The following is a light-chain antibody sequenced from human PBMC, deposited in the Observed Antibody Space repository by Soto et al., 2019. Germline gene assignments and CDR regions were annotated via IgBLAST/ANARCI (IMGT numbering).Light chain of an antibody. Sequence: QPVLTQPPSVSGAPGQRVTISCTGTSSNIGAGYPVHWYQQLPGTAPKLLIFANNNRPSGVPDRFSGSKSDTSASLAITGLQDEDEADYYCQSYDSSPSGVVFGGGTKVTVL. CDR2: ANN. CDR3: QSYDSSPSGVV. CDR1: SSNIGAGYP. J-gene: IGLJ2*01. V-gene: IGLV1-40*01.